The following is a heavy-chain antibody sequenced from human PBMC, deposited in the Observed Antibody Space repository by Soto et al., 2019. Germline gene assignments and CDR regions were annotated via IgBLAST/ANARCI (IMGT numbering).Heavy chain of an antibody. CDR1: GISIDNYY. Sequence: QVQLQQSGPGLVKPSETLSLTCTVSGISIDNYYCSWIRQSAGKGLEWIGRIYSSGTTNYDPSLKGRVTMSVDMSKRQFSLNVRSVTAADTAVYYCVRDVGGSGWFAPWGQGTLVTVSS. CDR3: VRDVGGSGWFAP. J-gene: IGHJ5*02. CDR2: IYSSGTT. V-gene: IGHV4-4*07.